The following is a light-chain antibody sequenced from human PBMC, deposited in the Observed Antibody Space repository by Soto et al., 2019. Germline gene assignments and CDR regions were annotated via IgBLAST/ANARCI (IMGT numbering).Light chain of an antibody. CDR2: DAS. CDR3: QHYNSYSEA. J-gene: IGKJ1*01. Sequence: IQMTQSPSSLSASVGDRVTITCRASQSISSWLAWYQQKPGKAPSLLISDASTLERGVPLRFSGSGSGTEFTLTISSLQPDDFATYYCQHYNSYSEAFGQGTKVDIK. V-gene: IGKV1-5*01. CDR1: QSISSW.